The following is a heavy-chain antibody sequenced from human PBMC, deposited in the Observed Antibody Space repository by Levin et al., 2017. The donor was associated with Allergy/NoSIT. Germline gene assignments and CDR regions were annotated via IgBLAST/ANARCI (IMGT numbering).Heavy chain of an antibody. V-gene: IGHV1-3*01. CDR3: ARDSDCLVQHYYSGMDV. CDR2: INAGNGKT. D-gene: IGHD3-9*01. J-gene: IGHJ6*02. CDR1: GYSFMTSS. Sequence: GASVKVSCKASGYSFMTSSMHWVRQAPGQGLEWMGWINAGNGKTKYSQRFQGRVSITRDTSANTGYMELSGLNSEDTAVYYCARDSDCLVQHYYSGMDVWGQGTTVTVSS.